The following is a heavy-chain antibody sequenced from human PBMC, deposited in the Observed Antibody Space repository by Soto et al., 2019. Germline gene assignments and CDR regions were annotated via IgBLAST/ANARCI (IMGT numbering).Heavy chain of an antibody. CDR1: GYTFSTYG. Sequence: ASVKVSCKASGYTFSTYGTSWVRQAPGQGLEWMGWINPNSGGTNYAQKFQGWVTMTRDTSTSTAYMELSRLRSDDTAVYYCARGGIAADRDYYYGMDVWGQGTTDTVSS. D-gene: IGHD6-13*01. J-gene: IGHJ6*02. CDR3: ARGGIAADRDYYYGMDV. V-gene: IGHV1-2*04. CDR2: INPNSGGT.